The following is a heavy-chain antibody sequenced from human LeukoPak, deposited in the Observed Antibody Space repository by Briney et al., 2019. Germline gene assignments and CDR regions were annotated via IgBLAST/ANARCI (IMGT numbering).Heavy chain of an antibody. V-gene: IGHV1-2*02. CDR1: GYTFTGYY. CDR3: ARVLHQWELLHYVY. J-gene: IGHJ4*02. Sequence: AAPVKVSCKASGYTFTGYYMHWVRQAPGQGLEWMGWINPNSGGTNYAQKFQGRVTMTRDTSISTAYMELSRLRSDDTAVYYCARVLHQWELLHYVYWGQGTLVTVSS. D-gene: IGHD1-26*01. CDR2: INPNSGGT.